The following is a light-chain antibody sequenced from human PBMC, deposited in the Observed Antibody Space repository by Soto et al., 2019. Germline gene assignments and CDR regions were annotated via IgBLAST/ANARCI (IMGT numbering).Light chain of an antibody. V-gene: IGKV3-15*01. CDR3: QQYGVSPLMYT. CDR1: QSVSSN. J-gene: IGKJ2*01. CDR2: GAS. Sequence: EIVMTQSPATLSVSPGERATLSCRASQSVSSNLAWYQQKPGQAPRLLIYGASTRATGIPARFSGSGSGTEFTLTISSLQSEDFAVYYCQQYGVSPLMYTFGQGTKVGVK.